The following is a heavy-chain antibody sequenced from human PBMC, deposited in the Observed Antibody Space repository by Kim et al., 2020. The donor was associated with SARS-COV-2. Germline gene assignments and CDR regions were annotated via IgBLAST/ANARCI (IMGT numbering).Heavy chain of an antibody. V-gene: IGHV3-23*01. Sequence: GGSLRLSCAASGFTFDNYAMTWVRQAPGKGLEWDSAISGSGDRTHYGESVKGRFTIYRDNYKNTLYLQMNSLTTEDTAVYYGAKDTEAAARTPEFWGQGTLFTVSS. D-gene: IGHD6-13*01. CDR1: GFTFDNYA. CDR2: ISGSGDRT. CDR3: AKDTEAAARTPEF. J-gene: IGHJ4*02.